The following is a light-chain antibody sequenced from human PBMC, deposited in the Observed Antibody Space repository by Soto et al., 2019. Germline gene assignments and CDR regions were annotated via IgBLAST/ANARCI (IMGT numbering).Light chain of an antibody. CDR2: ATS. Sequence: EIVVTQSPATLSVSPGERATLSCRASQSVGNNFAWYQQKPGQAPRLLIFATSTRATGVPARFSGSGSGTEFTPTISSRQSEDVAVYYCQQYGDWRLTFGGGTKVEIE. CDR1: QSVGNN. V-gene: IGKV3-15*01. J-gene: IGKJ4*01. CDR3: QQYGDWRLT.